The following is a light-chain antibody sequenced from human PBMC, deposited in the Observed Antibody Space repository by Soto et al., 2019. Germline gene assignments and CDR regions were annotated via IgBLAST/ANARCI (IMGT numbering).Light chain of an antibody. J-gene: IGKJ4*01. Sequence: DILMTQSPSSLSASVGDRVTITCRASQSISSYLNWYQQKPGKAPKLLIYAASSMQSGVPSRFSGSGSGTDFTLTISSLQPEDFATYYCQQSYSTRLTFGGGTKV. CDR3: QQSYSTRLT. CDR1: QSISSY. CDR2: AAS. V-gene: IGKV1-39*01.